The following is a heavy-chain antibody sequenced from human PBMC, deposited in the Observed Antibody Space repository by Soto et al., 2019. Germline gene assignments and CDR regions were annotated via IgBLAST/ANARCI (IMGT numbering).Heavy chain of an antibody. J-gene: IGHJ3*02. CDR1: GFSLSTITVG. CDR3: AHIAIAWGGVSALYAFYM. D-gene: IGHD3-16*01. Sequence: SGPTLVNPTQTLTLTCSFSGFSLSTITVGVAWIRQPPGKALEWLAIIYWDDDRRYSPSLKTRLAITKATSKNQVVLTMTNLDPGDTATYYCAHIAIAWGGVSALYAFYMWGQGTMVTVSS. V-gene: IGHV2-5*02. CDR2: IYWDDDR.